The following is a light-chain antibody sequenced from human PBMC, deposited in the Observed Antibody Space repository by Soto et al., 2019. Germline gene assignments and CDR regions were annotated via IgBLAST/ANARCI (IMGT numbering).Light chain of an antibody. CDR3: LSYTTSTTYV. Sequence: NQAASVTGAPVGSITIFYTETISDVGAYNHVSWFQHHPGKAPKLMIYDVSNRPSGVSNRFSGSKSGNTASLTISGLQAEDEADYYCLSYTTSTTYVFGTGT. V-gene: IGLV2-14*03. CDR1: ISDVGAYNH. J-gene: IGLJ1*01. CDR2: DVS.